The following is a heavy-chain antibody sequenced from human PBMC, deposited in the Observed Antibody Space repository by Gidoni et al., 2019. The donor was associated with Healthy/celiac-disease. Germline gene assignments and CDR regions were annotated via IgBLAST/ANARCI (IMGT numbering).Heavy chain of an antibody. V-gene: IGHV3-13*04. CDR2: IGNAGDT. J-gene: IGHJ4*02. CDR1: GFTFSSYD. D-gene: IGHD3-10*01. CDR3: ARMVRGDSFFDY. Sequence: EVQLVESGGGLVQPGGSLRLSCAASGFTFSSYDMHWVRQATGKGLEWVSAIGNAGDTYYPGSVKGRFTISRENAKNSLYLQMNSLRAGDTAVYYCARMVRGDSFFDYWGQGTLVTVSS.